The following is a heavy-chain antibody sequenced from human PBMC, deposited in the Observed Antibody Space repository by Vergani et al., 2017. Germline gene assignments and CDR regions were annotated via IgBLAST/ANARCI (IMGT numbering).Heavy chain of an antibody. J-gene: IGHJ6*03. CDR2: IYPGDSDT. V-gene: IGHV5-51*01. Sequence: EVQLVQSGAEVKKPGESLKISCKGSGYSFTSYWIGWVRQMPGKGLEWMGIIYPGDSDTRYSPSFQGQVTISADKSISPAYLQWSSLKASDTAMYYCARTALTGYYDYYYYMDVWGKGTTVTVSS. CDR3: ARTALTGYYDYYYYMDV. CDR1: GYSFTSYW. D-gene: IGHD3-9*01.